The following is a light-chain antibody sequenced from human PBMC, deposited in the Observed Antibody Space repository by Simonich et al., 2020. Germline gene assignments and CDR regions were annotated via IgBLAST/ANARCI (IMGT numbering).Light chain of an antibody. J-gene: IGKJ1*01. CDR2: WAS. CDR3: QQYYSTPLT. CDR1: QSVLYSSNNKNY. V-gene: IGKV4-1*01. Sequence: DIVMTQSPDSLAVSLGERATINCKSSQSVLYSSNNKNYLAWYQQKPGQPPKRLIYWASTLESGVPDRFSGSGSGTDFTLTISSLQAEDVAVYYCQQYYSTPLTFGQGTKVEIK.